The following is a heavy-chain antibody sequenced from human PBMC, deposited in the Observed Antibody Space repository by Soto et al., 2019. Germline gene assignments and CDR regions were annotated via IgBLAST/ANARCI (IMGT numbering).Heavy chain of an antibody. D-gene: IGHD6-19*01. J-gene: IGHJ4*02. CDR3: ARDLSGYSSGWHQVDY. Sequence: GASVKVSCKASGYIFTNYAMHWVRQAPGHRFEWMGWISPANGNTRYSESFQGRVTITTDTSTSTAYMELRSLRSDDTAVYYCARDLSGYSSGWHQVDYWGQGTLVTVSS. V-gene: IGHV1-3*01. CDR1: GYIFTNYA. CDR2: ISPANGNT.